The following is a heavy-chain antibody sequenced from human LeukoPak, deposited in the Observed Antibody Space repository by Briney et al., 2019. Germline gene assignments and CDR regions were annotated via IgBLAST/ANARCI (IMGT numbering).Heavy chain of an antibody. J-gene: IGHJ4*02. D-gene: IGHD3-22*01. V-gene: IGHV1-18*01. CDR1: GYTFTSYG. CDR2: ISAYNGNT. Sequence: GASVKVSCKASGYTFTSYGISWVRQAPGQGLEWMGWISAYNGNTNYAQKLQGRVTMTTDTSTSTAYMELRSLRSDDTAVYYCARETTDYYDSRGYTPFDYWGQGTLVTVSS. CDR3: ARETTDYYDSRGYTPFDY.